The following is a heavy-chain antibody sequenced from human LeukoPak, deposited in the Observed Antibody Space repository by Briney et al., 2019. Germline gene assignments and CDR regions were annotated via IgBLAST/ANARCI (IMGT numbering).Heavy chain of an antibody. CDR3: ARAVTWFGELFDY. V-gene: IGHV3-48*01. D-gene: IGHD3-10*01. CDR1: GFTFSSYS. J-gene: IGHJ4*02. CDR2: ISSSSSTI. Sequence: GGSLRLSCAASGFTFSSYSMNWVRQAPGKGLEWVSYISSSSSTIYYADSVKGRFTISRDNAKNSLYLQMNSLRAEDTAVYYCARAVTWFGELFDYWGQGTLVTVSS.